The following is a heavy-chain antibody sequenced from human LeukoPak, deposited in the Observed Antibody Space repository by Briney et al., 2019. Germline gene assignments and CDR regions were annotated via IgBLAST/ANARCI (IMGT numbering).Heavy chain of an antibody. CDR1: GDSVSSNSAA. CDR2: TYYRSKWYN. Sequence: SQTLSLTCAISGDSVSSNSAAWNWIRQSPSRGLEWLGRTYYRSKWYNDYAVSVKSRITINPDTSKIQFSLQLNSVTPEDTAVYYCARDCRGSGSYYPDYYYYGMDVWGQGTTVTVSS. J-gene: IGHJ6*02. CDR3: ARDCRGSGSYYPDYYYYGMDV. D-gene: IGHD3-10*01. V-gene: IGHV6-1*01.